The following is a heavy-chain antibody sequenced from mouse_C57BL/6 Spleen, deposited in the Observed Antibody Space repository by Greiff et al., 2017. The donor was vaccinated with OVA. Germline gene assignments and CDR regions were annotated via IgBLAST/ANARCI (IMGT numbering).Heavy chain of an antibody. CDR2: IDPNSGGT. CDR3: AKWDGSSFYWYFDV. Sequence: VQLQQPGAELVKPGASVKLSCKASGYTFTSYWRHWVKQRPGRGLEWIGRIDPNSGGTKYNEKFKSKATLTVDKPSSTAYMQLSSLTSEDSAVYYCAKWDGSSFYWYFDVWGTGTTVTVSS. V-gene: IGHV1-72*01. J-gene: IGHJ1*03. D-gene: IGHD1-1*01. CDR1: GYTFTSYW.